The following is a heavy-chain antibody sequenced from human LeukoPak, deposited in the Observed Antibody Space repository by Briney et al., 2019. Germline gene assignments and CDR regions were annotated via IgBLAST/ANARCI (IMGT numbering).Heavy chain of an antibody. D-gene: IGHD2-2*01. CDR3: AKGVVVAPDVTPSDY. CDR1: GLTFNNYA. V-gene: IGHV3-23*01. J-gene: IGHJ4*02. Sequence: GGSLRLSCAVSGLTFNNYAMSWVRQAPGKGLEWVSGSGRGASKYYADSVKGRFTISRDNSKNTLYLQMNSLRAEDTAVYYCAKGVVVAPDVTPSDYWGQGTLVTVSS. CDR2: SGRGASK.